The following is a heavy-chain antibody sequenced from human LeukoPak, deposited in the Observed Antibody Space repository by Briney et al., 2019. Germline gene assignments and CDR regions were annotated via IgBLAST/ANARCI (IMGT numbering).Heavy chain of an antibody. CDR3: AKDYCSSTSCYGIDY. J-gene: IGHJ4*02. D-gene: IGHD2-2*01. Sequence: PGGSLRLSCAASGFTFSSYGMHWVRQAPGKGLEWVAVISYDGSNKYYADSVKGRFTISRDNSKNTLYLQMNSPRAEDTAVYYCAKDYCSSTSCYGIDYWGRGTLVTVSS. V-gene: IGHV3-30*18. CDR2: ISYDGSNK. CDR1: GFTFSSYG.